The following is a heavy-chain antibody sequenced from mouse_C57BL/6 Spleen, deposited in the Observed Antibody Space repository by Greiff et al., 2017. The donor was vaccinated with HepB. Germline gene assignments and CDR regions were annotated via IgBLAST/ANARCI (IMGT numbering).Heavy chain of an antibody. CDR3: ARDGNCDAMDY. Sequence: EVMLVESGGGLVKPGGSLKLSCAASGFTFSSYAMSWVRQTPEKRLEWVATISDGGSYTYYPDNVKGRFTISRDNAKNNLYLQMSHLKSEDTAMYYCARDGNCDAMDYWGQGTSVTVSS. D-gene: IGHD4-1*01. V-gene: IGHV5-4*01. CDR2: ISDGGSYT. J-gene: IGHJ4*01. CDR1: GFTFSSYA.